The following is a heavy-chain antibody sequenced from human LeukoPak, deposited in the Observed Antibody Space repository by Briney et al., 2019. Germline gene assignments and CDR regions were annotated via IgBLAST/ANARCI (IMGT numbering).Heavy chain of an antibody. D-gene: IGHD3-3*01. V-gene: IGHV3-23*01. CDR3: AKERDYDFWSGYPYYFDY. CDR1: GFTFSSYA. Sequence: GGSLRLSCAASGFTFSSYAMSWVRQAPGKGLEWVSAISGSGGSTYYADSVKGRFTISRDNSKNTLYLQMNSLRAEDTAVYYCAKERDYDFWSGYPYYFDYWGQETLVTVSS. CDR2: ISGSGGST. J-gene: IGHJ4*02.